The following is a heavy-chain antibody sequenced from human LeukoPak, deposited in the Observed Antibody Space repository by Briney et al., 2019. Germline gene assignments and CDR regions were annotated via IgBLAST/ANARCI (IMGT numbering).Heavy chain of an antibody. Sequence: SETLSLTCTVSGGSISSHYWSWIRQPPGKGLEWIGYMYDSGSTNYNPSLKSRVTISVDTSKNQFSLKLSSVTAADTAVYYCARGRSGEMDGYNPKHAFDIWGQGTMVTVSS. V-gene: IGHV4-59*11. CDR3: ARGRSGEMDGYNPKHAFDI. CDR1: GGSISSHY. D-gene: IGHD5-24*01. CDR2: MYDSGST. J-gene: IGHJ3*02.